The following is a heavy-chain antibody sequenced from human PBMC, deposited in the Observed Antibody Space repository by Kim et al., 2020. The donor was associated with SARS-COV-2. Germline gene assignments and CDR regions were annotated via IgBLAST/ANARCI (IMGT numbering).Heavy chain of an antibody. Sequence: NYAQKFRGRVTITADESTSTAYMELSSLRSEDTAVYYCARAGESASFDYWGQGTLVTVSS. D-gene: IGHD3-10*01. V-gene: IGHV1-69*01. CDR3: ARAGESASFDY. J-gene: IGHJ4*02.